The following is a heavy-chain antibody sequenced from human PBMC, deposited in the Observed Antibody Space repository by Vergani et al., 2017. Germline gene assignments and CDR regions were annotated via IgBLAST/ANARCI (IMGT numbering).Heavy chain of an antibody. CDR2: IYYSGST. D-gene: IGHD3-9*01. V-gene: IGHV4-59*01. J-gene: IGHJ6*02. CDR1: GGSISSYY. Sequence: QVQLQESGPGLVKPSETLSLTCIVSGGSISSYYWSWIRQPPGKGLEWIGYIYYSGSTNFNPSLNSRVTMSVDTSKNQFSLKLRSVTAADTAVYFCARVMYRDEASTGYRLEGMDIWGQGTTVTISS. CDR3: ARVMYRDEASTGYRLEGMDI.